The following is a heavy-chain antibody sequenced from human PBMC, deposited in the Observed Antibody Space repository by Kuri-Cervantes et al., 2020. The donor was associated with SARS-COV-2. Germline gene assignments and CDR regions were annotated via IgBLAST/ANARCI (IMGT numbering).Heavy chain of an antibody. J-gene: IGHJ4*02. CDR3: ARVSTYYYDSSGYYYDDY. D-gene: IGHD3-22*01. CDR1: GFSFDDYA. CDR2: ISWNSGNI. Sequence: GGSLRLSCAASGFSFDDYAMHWVRQGPGKGLEWVSGISWNSGNIEYADSVKGRFTISRDNAKNSLYLQMNSLRAEDTAVYYCARVSTYYYDSSGYYYDDYWGQGTLVTVSS. V-gene: IGHV3-9*01.